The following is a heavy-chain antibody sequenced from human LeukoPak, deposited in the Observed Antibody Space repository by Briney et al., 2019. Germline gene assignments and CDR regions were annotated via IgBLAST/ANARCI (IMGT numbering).Heavy chain of an antibody. D-gene: IGHD5-24*01. Sequence: ASVKVSCKASGYTFTSYYMHWVRQAPGQGLEWMGIINPSGGSTSYAQKFQGRVTMTRDMSTSTVYMELSSLRSEDTAVYYCARGLQETLAWLKALSAFDIWGQGTMVTVSS. CDR2: INPSGGST. CDR1: GYTFTSYY. CDR3: ARGLQETLAWLKALSAFDI. V-gene: IGHV1-46*01. J-gene: IGHJ3*02.